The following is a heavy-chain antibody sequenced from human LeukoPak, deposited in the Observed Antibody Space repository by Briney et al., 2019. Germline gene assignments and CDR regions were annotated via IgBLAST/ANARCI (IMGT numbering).Heavy chain of an antibody. D-gene: IGHD1-1*01. CDR2: FYSAGST. CDR3: ARDSETETGWYYYGMDV. CDR1: GFTVSGNY. Sequence: SGGSLRLSCAASGFTVSGNYMTWVRQAPGKGLEWVSLFYSAGSTYYADSVKARFTISRDNSKHTLYLQIYSLRAEDTAIYYCARDSETETGWYYYGMDVWGQGTTVTVSS. V-gene: IGHV3-53*01. J-gene: IGHJ6*02.